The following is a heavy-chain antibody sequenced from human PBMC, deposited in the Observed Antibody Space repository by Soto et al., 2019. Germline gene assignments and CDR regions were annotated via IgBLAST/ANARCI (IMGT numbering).Heavy chain of an antibody. J-gene: IGHJ6*02. CDR1: GGTFRSYS. Sequence: QVQLVQSAAEVKKPGSSVKVSCKASGGTFRSYSISWVRQAPGQGLEWMGGIIPIFDITNYAQKFQGRVTITADEPTSTAYMELSSLGSDDTAVYYCARPDEGGYSSNHHYYYALDVWGQGTTVTV. CDR3: ARPDEGGYSSNHHYYYALDV. CDR2: IIPIFDIT. V-gene: IGHV1-69*01. D-gene: IGHD3-22*01.